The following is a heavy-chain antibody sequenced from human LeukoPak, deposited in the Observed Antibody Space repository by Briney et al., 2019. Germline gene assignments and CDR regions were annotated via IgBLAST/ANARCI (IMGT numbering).Heavy chain of an antibody. V-gene: IGHV4-39*01. Sequence: SETLSLTCTVSGGSISSRSYYWGWIRQPPGKGLEWIGSIYYSGSTYYNPSLKSRVTISVDTSKNQFSLKLSSVTAADTAVYYCARQKVTLSLPGYSNSWYRYDAFDIWGQGTMVTVSS. CDR2: IYYSGST. D-gene: IGHD6-13*01. J-gene: IGHJ3*02. CDR1: GGSISSRSYY. CDR3: ARQKVTLSLPGYSNSWYRYDAFDI.